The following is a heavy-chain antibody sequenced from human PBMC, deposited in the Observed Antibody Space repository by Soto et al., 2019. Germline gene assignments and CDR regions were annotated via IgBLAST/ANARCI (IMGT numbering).Heavy chain of an antibody. V-gene: IGHV4-39*01. D-gene: IGHD3-10*01. CDR3: ARQLWFGELFSYYYYMDV. CDR1: GCSISSSSYY. J-gene: IGHJ6*03. Sequence: SETLSLTCTVSGCSISSSSYYWGWIRQPPGKGLEWIGSIYYSGSTYYNPSLKSRVTISVDTSKNQFSLKLSSVTAADTAVYYCARQLWFGELFSYYYYMDVWGKGTTVTVSS. CDR2: IYYSGST.